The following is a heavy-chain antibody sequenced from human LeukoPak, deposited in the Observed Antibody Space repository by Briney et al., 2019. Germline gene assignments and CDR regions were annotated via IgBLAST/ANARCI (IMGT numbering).Heavy chain of an antibody. D-gene: IGHD6-19*01. Sequence: ASVKVSCKASGYTFTGYHMHWVRQAPGQGLEWMGWINAGNGNTKYSQKFQGRVIITWDTSASTAYMELSSLRSEDTAVYYCARGFDSSGYWFDPWGQGTLVTVSS. CDR1: GYTFTGYH. CDR2: INAGNGNT. J-gene: IGHJ5*02. V-gene: IGHV1-3*01. CDR3: ARGFDSSGYWFDP.